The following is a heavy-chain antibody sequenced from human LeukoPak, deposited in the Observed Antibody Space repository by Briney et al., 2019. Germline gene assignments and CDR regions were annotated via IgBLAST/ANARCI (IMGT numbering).Heavy chain of an antibody. Sequence: GGSLRLSCAASGFTFSSYWMSWVRQAPGKGLEWVANIKQDGSAKYYVDSVKGRFTISRDNAKNSVHLQMNSLRAEDTAVYYCARRRLKGKYGDDNYWYFDLWGRGTLVTVSS. V-gene: IGHV3-7*01. D-gene: IGHD4-17*01. CDR2: IKQDGSAK. J-gene: IGHJ2*01. CDR3: ARRRLKGKYGDDNYWYFDL. CDR1: GFTFSSYW.